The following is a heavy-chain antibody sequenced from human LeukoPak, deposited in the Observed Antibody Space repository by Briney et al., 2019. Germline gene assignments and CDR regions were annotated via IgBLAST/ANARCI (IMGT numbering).Heavy chain of an antibody. J-gene: IGHJ6*02. Sequence: SETLSLTCTVSGGSISSSSYYWGWIRQPPGKGLEWIGSIYYSGSTYYNPSLKSRVTISVDTSKNQFSLELSSVTAADTAVYYCARGRGYCSSTSCPSQIDYYYGMDVWGQGTTVTVSS. D-gene: IGHD2-2*01. CDR2: IYYSGST. CDR1: GGSISSSSYY. CDR3: ARGRGYCSSTSCPSQIDYYYGMDV. V-gene: IGHV4-39*07.